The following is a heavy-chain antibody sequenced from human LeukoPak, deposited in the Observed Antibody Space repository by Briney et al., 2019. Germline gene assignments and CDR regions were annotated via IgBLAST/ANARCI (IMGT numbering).Heavy chain of an antibody. V-gene: IGHV3-20*04. J-gene: IGHJ4*02. Sequence: GGSLRLPCAASGFTFDDYGMSWVRQAPGRGLEWVSGINWNGGSTGYADSVKGRFTISRDNAKNSLYLQMNSLRAEDTALYYCARDFFDTAMGWFFDYWGQGTLVTVSS. CDR3: ARDFFDTAMGWFFDY. D-gene: IGHD5-18*01. CDR2: INWNGGST. CDR1: GFTFDDYG.